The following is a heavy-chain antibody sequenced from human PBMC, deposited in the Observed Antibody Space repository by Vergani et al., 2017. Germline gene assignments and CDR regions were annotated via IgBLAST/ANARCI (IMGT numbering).Heavy chain of an antibody. V-gene: IGHV3-9*02. CDR3: AKDLGTSSGGGWFDP. CDR2: ISWNSNSI. Sequence: VQLVESGGGVVQPGRSLRLPCAASGFTSAGYAMHWVRQAPGKGREWVSGISWNSNSIGYADSVKGRFTISRDNAKNSLYLQMNSLRAEDTALYYCAKDLGTSSGGGWFDPWGQGTLVTVSS. J-gene: IGHJ5*02. D-gene: IGHD6-6*01. CDR1: GFTSAGYA.